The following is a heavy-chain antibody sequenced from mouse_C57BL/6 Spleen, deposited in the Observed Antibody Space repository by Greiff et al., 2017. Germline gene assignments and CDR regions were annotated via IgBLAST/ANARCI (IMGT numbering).Heavy chain of an antibody. CDR1: GFTFSDYG. Sequence: EVKLEESGGGLVKPGGSLKLSCAASGFTFSDYGMHWVRQAPEKGLEWVAYLSSGSSTIYYADTVKGRFTISRDNAKNTLFLQMTSLRSEDTAMYYCARTAQATGFDYWGQGTTLTVSS. J-gene: IGHJ2*01. D-gene: IGHD3-2*02. CDR2: LSSGSSTI. CDR3: ARTAQATGFDY. V-gene: IGHV5-17*01.